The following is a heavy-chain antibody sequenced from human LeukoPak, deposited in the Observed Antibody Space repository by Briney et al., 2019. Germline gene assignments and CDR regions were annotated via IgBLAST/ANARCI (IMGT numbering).Heavy chain of an antibody. CDR1: GYTCTGYY. J-gene: IGHJ1*01. CDR2: INPNSGGT. V-gene: IGHV1-2*02. CDR3: ARGAGIQLWLLGRLSEYFQH. D-gene: IGHD5-18*01. Sequence: GASVKVSCKASGYTCTGYYMHWVRQAPGQGLEWMGWINPNSGGTNYAQKFQGRVTMTRDTSISTAYMELSRLRSDDTAVYYCARGAGIQLWLLGRLSEYFQHWGQGTLVTVSS.